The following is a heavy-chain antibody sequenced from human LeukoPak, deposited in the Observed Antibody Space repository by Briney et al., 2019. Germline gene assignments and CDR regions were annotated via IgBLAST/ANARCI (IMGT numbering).Heavy chain of an antibody. CDR3: ARRRYSYGYGHAFDI. CDR1: DYSITSGYY. Sequence: AETLSLTCTVSDYSITSGYYWGWIRQPPGTGLEWIGSIYHSGSTYYKPSLKSRVTISLDTSKNQFSLKLSSVTAADTAVYYCARRRYSYGYGHAFDIWGQGTMVTVSS. CDR2: IYHSGST. D-gene: IGHD5-18*01. V-gene: IGHV4-38-2*02. J-gene: IGHJ3*02.